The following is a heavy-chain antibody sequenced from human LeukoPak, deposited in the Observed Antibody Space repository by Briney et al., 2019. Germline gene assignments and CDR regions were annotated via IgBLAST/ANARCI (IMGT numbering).Heavy chain of an antibody. J-gene: IGHJ4*02. D-gene: IGHD1-26*01. Sequence: PSETLSLTCTVSGGSISSGSYYWSWIRQPAGKGLEWIGRIYTSGSTNYNPSLKSRVTISVDTSKNQFPLKLSSVTAADTAVYYCAREDIVGASPFDYWGQGTLVTVSS. CDR2: IYTSGST. V-gene: IGHV4-61*02. CDR3: AREDIVGASPFDY. CDR1: GGSISSGSYY.